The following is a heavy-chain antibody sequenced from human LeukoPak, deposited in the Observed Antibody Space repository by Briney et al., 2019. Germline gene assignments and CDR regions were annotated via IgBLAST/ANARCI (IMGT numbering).Heavy chain of an antibody. Sequence: VGSLRLSCAASGVTFSSYGMRWVRQAPGKGLGWVSRINSDGSSTSYADSVRGRFTISRDHAKNTLYRQMNRRTAEDRPGNNFARRGLYRCSSADYWGEATLPTAYS. CDR1: GVTFSSYG. V-gene: IGHV3-74*01. CDR2: INSDGSST. CDR3: ARRGLYRCSSADY. J-gene: IGHJ4*01. D-gene: IGHD6-6*01.